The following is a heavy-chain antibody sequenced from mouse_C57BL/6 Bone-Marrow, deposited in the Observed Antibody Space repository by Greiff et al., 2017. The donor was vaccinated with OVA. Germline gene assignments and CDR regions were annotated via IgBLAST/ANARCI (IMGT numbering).Heavy chain of an antibody. CDR2: ISSGGDYT. CDR1: GFTFSSYA. CDR3: TREGYYAMDY. Sequence: EVMLVESGEGLVKPGGSLKLSCAASGFTFSSYAMSWVRQTPEKRLELVAYISSGGDYTYYADTVKGRFTISRDNARNPLYLQMSSLKSEDTAMYYCTREGYYAMDYWGQGTSVTVSS. V-gene: IGHV5-9-1*02. J-gene: IGHJ4*01.